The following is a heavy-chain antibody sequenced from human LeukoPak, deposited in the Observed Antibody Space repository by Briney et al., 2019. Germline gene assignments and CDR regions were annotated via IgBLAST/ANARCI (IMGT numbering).Heavy chain of an antibody. V-gene: IGHV4-39*07. CDR1: GGSISSSSYY. Sequence: PSETLSLTSNVSGGSISSSSYYWGWIRQPPGKGLGWIGSMYYSGSTYYNPSLKSRVTISIDTSKNQFSLRLSSVTAADTAMYYCARGPPKVDAFDIWGQGTMVTVSS. CDR3: ARGPPKVDAFDI. CDR2: MYYSGST. J-gene: IGHJ3*02.